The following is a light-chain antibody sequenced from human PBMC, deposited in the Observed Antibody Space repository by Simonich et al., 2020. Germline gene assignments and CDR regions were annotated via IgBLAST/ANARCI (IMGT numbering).Light chain of an antibody. J-gene: IGKJ2*01. CDR2: WAS. V-gene: IGKV4-1*01. Sequence: DIVMTQSPDSLAVSLGERATINCKSSQRVLYSSNNKNYLAWYQQKPGQPPKLLIYWASTRESGVPDRFSGSGSGTDFTLTIRSLQAEDVAVYYCQQYHSTPYTFGQGTKLEIK. CDR3: QQYHSTPYT. CDR1: QRVLYSSNNKNY.